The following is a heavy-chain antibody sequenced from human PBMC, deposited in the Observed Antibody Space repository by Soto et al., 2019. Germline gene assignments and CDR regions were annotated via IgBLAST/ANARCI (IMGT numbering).Heavy chain of an antibody. D-gene: IGHD2-2*01. CDR2: IKSKTDGGTT. V-gene: IGHV3-15*01. Sequence: GGSLRLSCAASGFTFSNAWMSWVRQAPGKGLEWVGRIKSKTDGGTTDYAAPVKGRFTISRDDSKNTLYLQMNSLKTEDTAVYYCTTDDGAIPVCSSTSCYGGGAFDIWGQGTMVTVSS. J-gene: IGHJ3*02. CDR3: TTDDGAIPVCSSTSCYGGGAFDI. CDR1: GFTFSNAW.